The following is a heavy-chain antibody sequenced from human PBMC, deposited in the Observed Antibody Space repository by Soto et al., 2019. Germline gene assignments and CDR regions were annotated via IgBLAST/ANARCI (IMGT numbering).Heavy chain of an antibody. Sequence: SCGLHRYRKDQGKGLEWGAVISDDGSNKYYADSVKGRFTISRDNSKNTLYLQMNSLRAEDTAVYYFAKEEVNENGGWFLAYWGQGTLVTVSS. D-gene: IGHD2-15*01. CDR1: SCG. CDR2: ISDDGSNK. CDR3: AKEEVNENGGWFLAY. V-gene: IGHV3-30*18. J-gene: IGHJ4*02.